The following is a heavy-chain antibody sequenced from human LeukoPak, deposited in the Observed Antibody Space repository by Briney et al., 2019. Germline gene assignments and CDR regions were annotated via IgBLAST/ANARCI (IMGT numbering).Heavy chain of an antibody. J-gene: IGHJ5*02. CDR1: GGSISSSNW. CDR3: ARAVDTTLVTGFDP. CDR2: IYHSGST. D-gene: IGHD5-18*01. Sequence: SETLSLTCAVSGGSISSSNWWSWVRQPPGKGLEWIGEIYHSGSTNYNPSLKSRVTISVDKSKNQFSLKLYSVTAADTAVYYCARAVDTTLVTGFDPWGQGTLVTVSS. V-gene: IGHV4-4*02.